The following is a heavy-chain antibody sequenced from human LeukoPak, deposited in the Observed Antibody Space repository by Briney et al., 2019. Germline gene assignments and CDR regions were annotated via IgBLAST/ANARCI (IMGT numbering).Heavy chain of an antibody. D-gene: IGHD3-22*01. CDR1: GFTLSSYA. CDR2: ISDSGNT. V-gene: IGHV3-23*01. J-gene: IGHJ4*02. Sequence: GGSLRLSCAASGFTLSSYAMSWVRQAPGKGLEWVSTISDSGNTYHADSVKGRFTISRDNAKNSLYLQMNSLRAEDTAVYYCARLDSSGFDYWGQGTLVTVSS. CDR3: ARLDSSGFDY.